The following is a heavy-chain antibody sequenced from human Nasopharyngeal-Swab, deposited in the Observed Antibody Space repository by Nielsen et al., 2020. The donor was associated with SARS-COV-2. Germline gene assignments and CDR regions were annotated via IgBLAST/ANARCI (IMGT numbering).Heavy chain of an antibody. D-gene: IGHD2-21*02. CDR2: MYTSGST. CDR3: ARGQATGLVVVTSSGYFDL. J-gene: IGHJ2*01. V-gene: IGHV4-4*07. Sequence: GSLRLSCTASGGSISSYYWSWIRQPAGKGLEWIGRMYTSGSTTYNPSLKSRVTISVDTSKNQLSLKLSSVTAADTAVYYCARGQATGLVVVTSSGYFDLWGRGTLVTVSS. CDR1: GGSISSYY.